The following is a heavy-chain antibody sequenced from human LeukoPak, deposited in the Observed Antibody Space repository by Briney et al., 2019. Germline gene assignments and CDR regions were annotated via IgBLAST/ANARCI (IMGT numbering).Heavy chain of an antibody. CDR3: AKDKGYFDY. CDR1: GFTFSRNW. Sequence: GGSLRLSCAASGFTFSRNWMGWVRQAPGKGLEWVAVISYDGSNKYYADSVKGRFTISRDNSKNTLYLQMNSLRAEDTAVYYCAKDKGYFDYWGQGTLVTVSS. CDR2: ISYDGSNK. V-gene: IGHV3-30*18. J-gene: IGHJ4*02.